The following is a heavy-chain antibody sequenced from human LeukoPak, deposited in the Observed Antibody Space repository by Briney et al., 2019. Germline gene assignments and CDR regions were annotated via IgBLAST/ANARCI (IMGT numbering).Heavy chain of an antibody. D-gene: IGHD3-10*01. CDR2: ISWNSGYI. J-gene: IGHJ4*02. Sequence: GGSLRLSCAASGFTFDDYAMHWVRQGPGKGLEWVSGISWNSGYIGYADSVKGRFTISRDNAKNSLYLQMNSLTAEDTALYYCAKGPHYNTLSGYFDYWGQGTLVTVSS. CDR3: AKGPHYNTLSGYFDY. CDR1: GFTFDDYA. V-gene: IGHV3-9*01.